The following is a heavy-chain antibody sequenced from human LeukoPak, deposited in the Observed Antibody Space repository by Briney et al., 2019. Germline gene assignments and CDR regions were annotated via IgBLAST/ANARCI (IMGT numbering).Heavy chain of an antibody. CDR2: VYYIANT. V-gene: IGHV4-61*05. J-gene: IGHJ4*02. CDR3: ARTQSQSGSYRYYFGY. D-gene: IGHD1-26*01. CDR1: GGSISSSSYY. Sequence: SETLSLTCTVSGGSISSSSYYWGWIRQPPGGGLEWIGYVYYIANTNYNPSLKSRVTMSVNPSKNQFSLKLNSVTAADTAMYYCARTQSQSGSYRYYFGYWGQGTLVTVSS.